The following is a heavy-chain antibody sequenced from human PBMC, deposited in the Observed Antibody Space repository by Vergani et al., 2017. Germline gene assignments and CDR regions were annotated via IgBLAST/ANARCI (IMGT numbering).Heavy chain of an antibody. CDR1: GGTFSSYT. CDR2: IIPILGIA. J-gene: IGHJ6*03. V-gene: IGHV1-69*02. CDR3: ARVGRDYYMDF. Sequence: QVQLVQSGAEVKKPGSSVKVSCKASGGTFSSYTISWVRQAPGQGLEWMGRIIPILGIANYAQKFQGRVTITADKSTSTAYMELSSLRSEDTAVYYCARVGRDYYMDFWGKGTTVTVSS.